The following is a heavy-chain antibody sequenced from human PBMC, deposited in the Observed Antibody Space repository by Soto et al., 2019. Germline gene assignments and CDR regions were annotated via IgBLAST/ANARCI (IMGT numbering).Heavy chain of an antibody. D-gene: IGHD6-13*01. V-gene: IGHV3-13*01. CDR2: IGTAGDT. CDR1: GFTFSGFD. Sequence: GGSLRLSCEASGFTFSGFDMHWVRQPTGKGLEWVSSIGTAGDTYYAVSVKGRFAISRDNAKNSLSLQMNSLRAGDMAVYFCAKSQEIGTHFFDSWGQGTQVTVS. J-gene: IGHJ4*02. CDR3: AKSQEIGTHFFDS.